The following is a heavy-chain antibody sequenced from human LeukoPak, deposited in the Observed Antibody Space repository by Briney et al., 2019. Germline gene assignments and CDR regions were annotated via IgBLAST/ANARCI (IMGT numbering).Heavy chain of an antibody. J-gene: IGHJ4*02. D-gene: IGHD1-26*01. CDR2: IWYDGSEK. CDR1: GFTFSAYD. CDR3: ARDRPSQVGATSFSLDY. V-gene: IGHV3-33*01. Sequence: PGRSLRLSCAASGFTFSAYDIHWVRQAPGKGLEWVALIWYDGSEKYYADSVKGRFTISTDISKSTLYLQMNSLRAEDTAVYYCARDRPSQVGATSFSLDYWGQGTLVTVSS.